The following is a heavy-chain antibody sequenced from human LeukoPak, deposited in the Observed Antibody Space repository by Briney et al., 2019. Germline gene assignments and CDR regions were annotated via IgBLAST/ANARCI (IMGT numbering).Heavy chain of an antibody. V-gene: IGHV1-18*01. CDR3: ARDWVSLRGYYYGMDV. CDR1: GYTFTSYG. Sequence: ASVKVSCKASGYTFTSYGISRVRQAPGQGLEWMGWISAYNDNTNYTQKLQGRVTMTTDTSTSTAYMELRSLRSDDTAVYYCARDWVSLRGYYYGMDVWGQGTTVTVSS. J-gene: IGHJ6*02. CDR2: ISAYNDNT. D-gene: IGHD5/OR15-5a*01.